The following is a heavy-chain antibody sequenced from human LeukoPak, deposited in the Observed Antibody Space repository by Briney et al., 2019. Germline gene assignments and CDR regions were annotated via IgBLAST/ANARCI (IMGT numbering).Heavy chain of an antibody. D-gene: IGHD6-19*01. Sequence: PSETLSLTCTVSGGSISSYYWSWIRQPPGKGLEWIGYIYYSGSTNYNPSLKSRVTISVDTSKNQFSLKLSSVTAADTAVYYCARCHSSGWYWHYLPQENFAYYFDYWGQGTLVTVSS. CDR1: GGSISSYY. CDR3: ARCHSSGWYWHYLPQENFAYYFDY. V-gene: IGHV4-59*01. CDR2: IYYSGST. J-gene: IGHJ4*02.